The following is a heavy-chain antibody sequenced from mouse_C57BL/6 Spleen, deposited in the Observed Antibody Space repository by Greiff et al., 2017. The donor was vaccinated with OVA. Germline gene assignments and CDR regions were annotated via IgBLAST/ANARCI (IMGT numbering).Heavy chain of an antibody. CDR2: INPSSGYT. CDR3: ARGVVATDFDV. Sequence: VQLHQSGAELARPGASVKMSCKASGYTFTSYTMHWVKQRPGQGLEWIGYINPSSGYTKYNQKFKDKATLTADKSSSTAYMQLSSLTSEDSAVYYCARGVVATDFDVWGTGTTVTVSS. V-gene: IGHV1-4*01. CDR1: GYTFTSYT. D-gene: IGHD1-1*01. J-gene: IGHJ1*03.